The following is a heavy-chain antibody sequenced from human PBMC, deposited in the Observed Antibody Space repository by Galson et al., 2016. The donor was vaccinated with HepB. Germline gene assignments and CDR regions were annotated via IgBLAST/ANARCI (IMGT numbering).Heavy chain of an antibody. CDR3: ARDLGDYGDH. Sequence: SETLSLTCIVSGGSISSGNYYWSWIRQPPGKGLEWIGNIYNSGSTNYNPPLKSRVTISVDTSKDQFSLKLSSVTAADTAVYYCARDLGDYGDHWGQGTLVTVSS. V-gene: IGHV4-61*01. CDR2: IYNSGST. J-gene: IGHJ4*02. CDR1: GGSISSGNYY. D-gene: IGHD3-16*01.